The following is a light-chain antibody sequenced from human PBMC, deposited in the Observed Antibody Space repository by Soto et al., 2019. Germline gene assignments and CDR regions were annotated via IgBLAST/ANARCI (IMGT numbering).Light chain of an antibody. CDR1: QVISSW. CDR3: HQASSFPLT. Sequence: DIQMTQSPSSVSASVGDTVTITCRASQVISSWLAWYQRKPGRAPKLLIYKASNLQPGVPSRFSGSGSEADYTFTLTIRNLQPEDFATYYCHQASSFPLTFGGGTKVEIK. V-gene: IGKV1-12*01. J-gene: IGKJ4*01. CDR2: KAS.